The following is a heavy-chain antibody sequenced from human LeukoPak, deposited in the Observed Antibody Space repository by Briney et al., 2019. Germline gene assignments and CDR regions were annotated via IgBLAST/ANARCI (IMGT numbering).Heavy chain of an antibody. D-gene: IGHD1-7*01. V-gene: IGHV4-34*01. Sequence: PSETLSLTCAVYGGSFSNYYWSWIRQPPGKGLAWIGEINDSGRTNYNPSLMSRVTVSVDTSKKQFSLRLTSVTATDTAVYYCARRRNYGRNYYIDVWGKGATVSVSS. CDR1: GGSFSNYY. CDR2: INDSGRT. J-gene: IGHJ6*03. CDR3: ARRRNYGRNYYIDV.